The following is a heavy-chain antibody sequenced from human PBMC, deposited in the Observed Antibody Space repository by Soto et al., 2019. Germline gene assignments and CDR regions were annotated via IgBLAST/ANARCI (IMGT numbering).Heavy chain of an antibody. V-gene: IGHV5-10-1*01. Sequence: PGESLKISCKGSGYSFTSYWISWVRQMPWKGLEWMGRIDPSDSYTNYSPSFQGHVTISADKSISTAYLQWSSLKASDTAMYYCARLTVVPAAIPLNYYYGMDVWGQGTTVTVSS. CDR1: GYSFTSYW. J-gene: IGHJ6*02. CDR2: IDPSDSYT. CDR3: ARLTVVPAAIPLNYYYGMDV. D-gene: IGHD2-2*02.